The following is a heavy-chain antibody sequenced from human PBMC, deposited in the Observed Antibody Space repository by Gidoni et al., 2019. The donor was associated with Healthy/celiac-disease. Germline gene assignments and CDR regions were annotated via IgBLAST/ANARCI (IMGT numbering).Heavy chain of an antibody. J-gene: IGHJ6*03. D-gene: IGHD1-7*01. V-gene: IGHV3-30*03. CDR3: ARDRESELRRGYYYYYYYMDV. CDR2: ISYDGRNK. Sequence: QVQLVESGGGVVQPGRSLRLSCAASGFTFSSYDRHWGRQAPGKGMGWWAVISYDGRNKYYADSVKGRFTISRDNSKNTLYLQMNSRRAEDTAVYYCARDRESELRRGYYYYYYYMDVWGKGTTVTVSS. CDR1: GFTFSSYD.